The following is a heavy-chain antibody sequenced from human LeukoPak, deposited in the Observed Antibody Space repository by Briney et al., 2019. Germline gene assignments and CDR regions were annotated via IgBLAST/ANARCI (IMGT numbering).Heavy chain of an antibody. J-gene: IGHJ4*02. CDR2: IIPIFGTA. V-gene: IGHV1-69*13. CDR3: ARSYDSSGYYPSFDY. D-gene: IGHD3-22*01. CDR1: GGTFSSYA. Sequence: SVKVSCKASGGTFSSYAISWVRQAPGQGLEWMGGIIPIFGTANYAQKFQGRVTITADESTSTAYMELSSLRSEDTAVYYCARSYDSSGYYPSFDYWGQGTLVTVSS.